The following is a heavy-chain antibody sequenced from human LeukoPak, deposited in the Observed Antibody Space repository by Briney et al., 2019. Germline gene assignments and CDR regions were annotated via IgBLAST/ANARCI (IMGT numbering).Heavy chain of an antibody. J-gene: IGHJ4*02. Sequence: GGSLRLSCAASGFTFSSYAMSWVRQAPGKGLEWVSAISGSGGSPNYADSVKGRFTISRDNSKDTLYLRMNTLRAEDTAVYYCAVRYDSSGYYYQPLDYWGQGALVTVSS. CDR3: AVRYDSSGYYYQPLDY. CDR1: GFTFSSYA. V-gene: IGHV3-23*01. CDR2: ISGSGGSP. D-gene: IGHD3-22*01.